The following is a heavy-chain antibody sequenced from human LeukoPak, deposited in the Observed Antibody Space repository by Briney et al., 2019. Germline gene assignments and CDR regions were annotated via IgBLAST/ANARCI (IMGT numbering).Heavy chain of an antibody. Sequence: SETLSLTCTVSGGSISSYYWSWIRQPPGKGLEWIGYIYYSGSTNYNPSLKSRVTISVDTSKNQFSLKLSSVTAADTAVYYCVKTSGYGLFGPFDYWGQGTLVTVSS. CDR2: IYYSGST. J-gene: IGHJ4*02. D-gene: IGHD5-12*01. CDR3: VKTSGYGLFGPFDY. V-gene: IGHV4-59*01. CDR1: GGSISSYY.